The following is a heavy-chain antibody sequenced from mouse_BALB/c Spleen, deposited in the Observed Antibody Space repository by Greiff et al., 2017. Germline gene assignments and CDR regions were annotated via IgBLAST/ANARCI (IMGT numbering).Heavy chain of an antibody. Sequence: QVQLQQSGAELVRPGTSVKVSCKASGYAFTNYLIEWVKQRPGQGLEWIGVINPGSGGTNYNEKFKGKATLTADKSSSTAYMQLSSLTSDDSAVYCCEGRGYDEGAMDYWGQGTSVTVSA. CDR3: EGRGYDEGAMDY. V-gene: IGHV1-54*01. J-gene: IGHJ4*01. CDR1: GYAFTNYL. D-gene: IGHD2-2*01. CDR2: INPGSGGT.